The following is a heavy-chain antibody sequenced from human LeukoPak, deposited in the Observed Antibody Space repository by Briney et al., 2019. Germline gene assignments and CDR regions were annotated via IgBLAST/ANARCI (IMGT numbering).Heavy chain of an antibody. CDR1: GGSLSSADSY. Sequence: SETLSPTCTVSGGSLSSADSYWSWIRQPPGKGLEWIGYIFYSGNSYYNPSLKSRLTISVDTSKNQFSLKLSSVTAADTAMYYCARLGYNDYVNYWGQGTLVTVSS. J-gene: IGHJ4*02. D-gene: IGHD5-12*01. CDR3: ARLGYNDYVNY. V-gene: IGHV4-30-4*01. CDR2: IFYSGNS.